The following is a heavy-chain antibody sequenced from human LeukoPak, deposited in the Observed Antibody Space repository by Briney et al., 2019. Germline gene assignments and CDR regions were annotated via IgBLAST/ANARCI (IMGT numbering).Heavy chain of an antibody. Sequence: ASVKVSCKASGYTFTGYYMHWVRQPPGQGLEWTGWINPNSCSTNYAQKFQDKVTMTWDTSSRAAYMELSRLSSYATSVYYCAKLTYYYDSSGYYDAFDIWGQGTMVTVSS. D-gene: IGHD3-22*01. CDR3: AKLTYYYDSSGYYDAFDI. CDR1: GYTFTGYY. V-gene: IGHV1-2*02. J-gene: IGHJ3*02. CDR2: INPNSCST.